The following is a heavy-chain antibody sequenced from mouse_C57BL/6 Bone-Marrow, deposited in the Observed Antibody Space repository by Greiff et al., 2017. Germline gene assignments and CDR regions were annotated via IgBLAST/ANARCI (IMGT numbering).Heavy chain of an antibody. CDR2: IHPNSGST. D-gene: IGHD1-1*01. J-gene: IGHJ2*01. Sequence: VQLQQPGAELVKPGASVKLSCKASGYTFTSYWMHWVKQRPGQGLEWIGMIHPNSGSTNYNEKFKSKATLTVDKSSSTAYMQLSSLTSEDSAVYYCARTPSYYYGSSSYYFDYWGQGTTLTVSS. CDR1: GYTFTSYW. V-gene: IGHV1-64*01. CDR3: ARTPSYYYGSSSYYFDY.